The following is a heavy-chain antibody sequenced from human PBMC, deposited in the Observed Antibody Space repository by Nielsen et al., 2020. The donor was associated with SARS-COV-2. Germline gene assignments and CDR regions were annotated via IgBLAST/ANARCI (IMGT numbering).Heavy chain of an antibody. CDR3: ARGRGKYCGGDCYLFDD. CDR1: GFIFSSCA. Sequence: GESLKISCAVSGFIFSSCAMSWVRQAPGKSLEWVSTISGSDSTYYADSVKGRSTISRDNSKNTVYLQMNSLRADDTAGYYCARGRGKYCGGDCYLFDDWGQGTLVTVSS. CDR2: ISGSDST. J-gene: IGHJ4*02. V-gene: IGHV3-23*01. D-gene: IGHD2-21*02.